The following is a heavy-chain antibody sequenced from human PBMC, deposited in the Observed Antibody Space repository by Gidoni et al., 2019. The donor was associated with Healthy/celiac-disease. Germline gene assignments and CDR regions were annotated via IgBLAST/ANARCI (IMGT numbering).Heavy chain of an antibody. D-gene: IGHD3-10*01. V-gene: IGHV4-39*01. CDR2: IYYSGST. CDR1: GGSISSSSYY. CDR3: ARHVVRFRSGLQLPSANWFDP. J-gene: IGHJ5*02. Sequence: QLQLQESGPGLVKPSETLSLTCTVSGGSISSSSYYWGWIRQPPGKGLEWIGSIYYSGSTYYNPSLKSRVTISVDTSKNQFSLKLSSVTAADTAVYYCARHVVRFRSGLQLPSANWFDPWGQGTLVTVSS.